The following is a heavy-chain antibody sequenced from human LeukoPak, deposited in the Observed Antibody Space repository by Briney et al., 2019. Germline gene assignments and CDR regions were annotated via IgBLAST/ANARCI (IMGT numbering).Heavy chain of an antibody. Sequence: GGSLRLSCAASGFSFSTSPMSWVRQPPGKGLEWVSAMNNGPGATFYRDSVRGRFTISRDDSRSTLYLQMNSLRAEDTGTYYCAKTHYDLLDVWGQGTTVTVSS. CDR1: GFSFSTSP. J-gene: IGHJ6*02. V-gene: IGHV3-23*01. CDR2: MNNGPGAT. CDR3: AKTHYDLLDV. D-gene: IGHD5-12*01.